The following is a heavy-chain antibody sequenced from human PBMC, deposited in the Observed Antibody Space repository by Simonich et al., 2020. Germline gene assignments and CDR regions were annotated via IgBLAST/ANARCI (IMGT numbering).Heavy chain of an antibody. CDR1: GFTFSSYW. D-gene: IGHD6-6*01. J-gene: IGHJ3*02. V-gene: IGHV3-7*01. CDR2: IKQDGSEK. Sequence: EVQLVESGGGLVQPGGSLRLSCAASGFTFSSYWMSWVRQAPGKGLEWVANIKQDGSEKSYVDSVKGRFTISRDNAKNSLYRQMNSLRAEDTAVYYCAREGIAARDAFDIWGQGTMVTVSS. CDR3: AREGIAARDAFDI.